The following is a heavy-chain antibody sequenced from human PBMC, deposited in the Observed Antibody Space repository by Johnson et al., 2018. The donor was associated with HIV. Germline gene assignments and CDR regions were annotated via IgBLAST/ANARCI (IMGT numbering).Heavy chain of an antibody. Sequence: QVQLVESGGGVVQPGGSLRLSCAASGFTFSSYGMHWVRQAPGKGLEWVAVIQSDETTKYYADSVKGRFTISRDNSKKTLYLQMNSLSAEDTAVYYCTGEGGVGESALVFDMWGQGTMVTVSS. D-gene: IGHD3-16*02. J-gene: IGHJ3*02. CDR3: TGEGGVGESALVFDM. CDR2: IQSDETTK. CDR1: GFTFSSYG. V-gene: IGHV3-30*02.